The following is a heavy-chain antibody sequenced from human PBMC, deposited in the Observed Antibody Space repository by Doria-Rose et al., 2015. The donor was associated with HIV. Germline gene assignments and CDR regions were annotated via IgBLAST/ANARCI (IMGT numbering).Heavy chain of an antibody. V-gene: IGHV2-26*01. Sequence: QVTLKESGPVLVKPTETLTLTCTVSGVSLSSPGMGVSWIRRPPGKALEWLANIFSDDERSYKTSLKSRLTIPRGTSKSQVVLTMTDMDPVDTATYYCARIKSSRWYHKYYFDFWGQGTLVIVSA. J-gene: IGHJ4*02. CDR1: GVSLSSPGMG. D-gene: IGHD6-13*01. CDR3: ARIKSSRWYHKYYFDF. CDR2: IFSDDER.